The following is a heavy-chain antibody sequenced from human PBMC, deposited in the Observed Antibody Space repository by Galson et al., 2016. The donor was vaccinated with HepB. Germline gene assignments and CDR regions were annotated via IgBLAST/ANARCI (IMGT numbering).Heavy chain of an antibody. CDR3: AGGEVVTAGLDNYFDT. Sequence: SETLSLTCTVSGGSISSYSWSWIRQTPGKGLEWIGSVYYSGTTKYNPSLKSRVTISVDRSRNQVSLKLSSVTAADTAVYYCAGGEVVTAGLDNYFDTWGQGTLVTVSS. D-gene: IGHD3-10*01. CDR2: VYYSGTT. CDR1: GGSISSYS. V-gene: IGHV4-59*01. J-gene: IGHJ5*02.